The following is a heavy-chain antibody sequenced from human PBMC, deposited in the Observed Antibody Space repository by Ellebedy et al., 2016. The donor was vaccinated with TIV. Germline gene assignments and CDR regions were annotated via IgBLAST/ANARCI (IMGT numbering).Heavy chain of an antibody. V-gene: IGHV4-38-2*02. Sequence: SETLSLTXTVSGYSISRGYYWGWIRLSPGKGLEWIGSINHLGSTYSNPSLKSRLTLAVDTSKNQFSLTRSSVTTADTARYYCARGGGGDCGGDCYSDNWGQGILVSVSS. J-gene: IGHJ4*02. CDR3: ARGGGGDCGGDCYSDN. D-gene: IGHD2-21*02. CDR2: INHLGST. CDR1: GYSISRGYY.